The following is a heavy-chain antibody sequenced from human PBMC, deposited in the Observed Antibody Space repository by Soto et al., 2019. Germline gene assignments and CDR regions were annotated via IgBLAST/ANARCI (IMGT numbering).Heavy chain of an antibody. V-gene: IGHV5-10-1*01. Sequence: PGESLKISCKGSGYSFNRYWISWVRQMPGKGLEWMGRIDPSDSYTNYSPSFQGHVTISADKSISTAYLQWSSLKASDTAMYYCARLDGDYDAFDIWGQGTMVTVSS. CDR3: ARLDGDYDAFDI. CDR2: IDPSDSYT. CDR1: GYSFNRYW. J-gene: IGHJ3*02. D-gene: IGHD4-17*01.